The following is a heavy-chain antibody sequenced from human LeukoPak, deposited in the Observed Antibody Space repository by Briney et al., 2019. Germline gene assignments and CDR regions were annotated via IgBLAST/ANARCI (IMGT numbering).Heavy chain of an antibody. J-gene: IGHJ4*02. CDR1: GYTFTDYY. V-gene: IGHV1-2*02. D-gene: IGHD2-2*01. CDR3: ARRYCSSTSCYYFDY. Sequence: GASVKVSCKASGYTFTDYYIHWVRQAPGQGLEWVGWISPNSGGTNYAQKLQGRVTMARDTSISTAYMELSGLRSDDTAVYYCARRYCSSTSCYYFDYWGQGTLVTVSS. CDR2: ISPNSGGT.